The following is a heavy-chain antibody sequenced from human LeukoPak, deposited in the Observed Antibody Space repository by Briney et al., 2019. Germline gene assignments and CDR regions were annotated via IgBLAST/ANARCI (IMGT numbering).Heavy chain of an antibody. CDR2: IYYSGST. D-gene: IGHD5-18*01. V-gene: IGHV4-31*03. CDR3: ASTVGGYSYT. J-gene: IGHJ4*02. Sequence: SETLSLTCTVSGGSISSGGYYWSWIRQHPGKGLEWIGYIYYSGSTYYNPSLKSRVTISVDTSKNQFSLKLCSVTAADTAVYYCASTVGGYSYTWGQGTLVTVSS. CDR1: GGSISSGGYY.